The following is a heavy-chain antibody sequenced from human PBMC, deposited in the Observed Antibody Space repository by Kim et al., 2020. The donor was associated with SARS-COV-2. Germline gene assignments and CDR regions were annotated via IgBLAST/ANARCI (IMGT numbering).Heavy chain of an antibody. CDR1: GFTFSDHY. V-gene: IGHV3-11*03. J-gene: IGHJ4*02. Sequence: GGSLRLSCAASGFTFSDHYMNWIRQAPGKGLEWVSYISGGGTSTDYANSVKGRFTISRDNAKNSLYLQVNTLRAEDTAVYYCARGTRCNGYVADWWGQGT. CDR2: ISGGGTST. CDR3: ARGTRCNGYVADW. D-gene: IGHD2-8*01.